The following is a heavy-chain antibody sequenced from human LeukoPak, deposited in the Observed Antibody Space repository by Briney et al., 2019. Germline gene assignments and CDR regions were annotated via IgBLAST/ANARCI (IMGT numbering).Heavy chain of an antibody. D-gene: IGHD2-2*01. CDR2: IIPIFGTA. Sequence: ASVKVSCNASGGTFSSYAISWVRQAPGQGLEWMGGIIPIFGTANYAQKFQGRVTITADESTSTAYMELSSLRSEDTAVYYCAREHGSTSCPLGYWGQGTLVTVSS. J-gene: IGHJ4*02. CDR1: GGTFSSYA. CDR3: AREHGSTSCPLGY. V-gene: IGHV1-69*13.